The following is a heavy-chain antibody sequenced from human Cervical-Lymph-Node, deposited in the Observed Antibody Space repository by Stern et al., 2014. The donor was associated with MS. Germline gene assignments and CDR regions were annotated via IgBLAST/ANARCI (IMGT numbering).Heavy chain of an antibody. CDR3: AKHACTGAACPFDL. Sequence: QVQLQQSGPGLVKPSETLSLTCAVSGDSISSYTHYWAWIRQPPGKGLEWIGRFYYSGPTYYTPSLKSPVTISVDTSKNHFSLGLNSVTAADTAVYYCAKHACTGAACPFDLWGQGTLVTVSS. J-gene: IGHJ4*02. CDR1: GDSISSYTHY. CDR2: FYYSGPT. D-gene: IGHD2-8*02. V-gene: IGHV4-39*01.